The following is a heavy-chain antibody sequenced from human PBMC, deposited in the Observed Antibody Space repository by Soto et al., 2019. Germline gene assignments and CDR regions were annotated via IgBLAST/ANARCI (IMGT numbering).Heavy chain of an antibody. CDR2: IIPLIDVT. D-gene: IGHD5-12*01. V-gene: IGHV1-69*08. J-gene: IGHJ4*02. Sequence: QVHLVQSGAEVKKPGSSVKVSCKASGGAFTNDIITWVRQAPGQGLEWMGRIIPLIDVTNYAQKFPGRVTITADKSTNTAYMELNSLIYEDTAVYYCARDSPMGSTFSGYDAIDYWGQGTLVTVSS. CDR1: GGAFTNDI. CDR3: ARDSPMGSTFSGYDAIDY.